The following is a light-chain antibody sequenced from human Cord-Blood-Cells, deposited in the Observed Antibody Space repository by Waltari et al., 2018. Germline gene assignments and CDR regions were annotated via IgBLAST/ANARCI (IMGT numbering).Light chain of an antibody. Sequence: DIQMTQYPSSLSASVGDSVTITCRASQRISSYLNWYQQKPGKAPKLLIYAASSLQSGVPSRFSGSGSGTDFTLTISSLQPEDFATYYCQQSYSTPITFGQGTRLEIK. CDR3: QQSYSTPIT. V-gene: IGKV1-39*01. CDR2: AAS. CDR1: QRISSY. J-gene: IGKJ5*01.